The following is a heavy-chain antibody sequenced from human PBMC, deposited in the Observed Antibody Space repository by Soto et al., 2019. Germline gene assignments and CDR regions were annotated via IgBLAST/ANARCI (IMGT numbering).Heavy chain of an antibody. J-gene: IGHJ4*02. CDR1: GHTLTELS. V-gene: IGHV1-24*01. CDR3: AGSRFDWSGYYFDY. CDR2: FDPEDGET. D-gene: IGHD3-3*01. Sequence: QVQLVQSGAEVKKPGASVKVSCKVSGHTLTELSMHWVRQAPGKGLEWLGGFDPEDGETIYAQKFQGRITMTEDTSTNTAYMELSSLRSEDTAVYYCAGSRFDWSGYYFDYWGQGTLVTVSS.